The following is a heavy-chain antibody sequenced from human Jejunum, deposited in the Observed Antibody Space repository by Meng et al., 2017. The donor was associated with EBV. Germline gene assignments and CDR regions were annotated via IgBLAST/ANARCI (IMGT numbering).Heavy chain of an antibody. Sequence: QVQVQESGPGLVQPSGTLSLTCAVSGASISSSHWWSWVRQAPGEGLEWIGEIYYTGRTNYNPSLKSRVSMSIDKSKNQFSLNLNSVTVADTAVYYRATSMSGYSYGYSWGQGTLVTVSS. CDR2: IYYTGRT. CDR1: GASISSSHW. CDR3: ATSMSGYSYGYS. J-gene: IGHJ5*02. D-gene: IGHD5-12*01. V-gene: IGHV4-4*02.